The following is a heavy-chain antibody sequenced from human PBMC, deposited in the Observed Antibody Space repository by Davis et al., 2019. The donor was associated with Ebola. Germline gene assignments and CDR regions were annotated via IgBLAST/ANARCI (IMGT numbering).Heavy chain of an antibody. CDR1: GFTFSSYA. J-gene: IGHJ4*02. V-gene: IGHV3-23*01. CDR2: ISGSGGST. Sequence: GESLKISCAASGFTFSSYAMSWVRQAPGKGLEWVSAISGSGGSTYYAGSVKGRFTISRDNSKNTLYLQMNSLRAEDTAVYYCAKNPYQLLYLVQFDYWGQGTLVTVSS. D-gene: IGHD2-2*02. CDR3: AKNPYQLLYLVQFDY.